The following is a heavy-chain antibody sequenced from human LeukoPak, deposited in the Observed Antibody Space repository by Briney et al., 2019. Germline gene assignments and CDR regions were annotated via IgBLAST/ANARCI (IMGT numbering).Heavy chain of an antibody. D-gene: IGHD5-18*01. J-gene: IGHJ4*02. CDR1: GFTFGDYA. CDR2: IRGKAYGGTT. CDR3: TRWRDTSMLYY. V-gene: IGHV3-49*04. Sequence: PGRSLRLSCTTSGFTFGDYAMAWVRQTPGKGLECVGSIRGKAYGGTTEYAASVQGRFTVSRDDSRSIAHLQMNSLKIEDTAVYYCTRWRDTSMLYYWGQGTLVTVSS.